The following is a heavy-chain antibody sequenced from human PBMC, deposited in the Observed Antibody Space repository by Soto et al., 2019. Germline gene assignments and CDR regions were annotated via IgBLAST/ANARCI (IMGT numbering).Heavy chain of an antibody. J-gene: IGHJ4*02. Sequence: GGSLRLSCAASGFTFSSYAMHWVRQAPGKGLEWVAVISYDGSNKYYADSVKGRFTISSDNSKNTLYLQMNSLRAEDTAVYYCAVIAAAGNFEYWGQGTLVTVSS. CDR2: ISYDGSNK. CDR1: GFTFSSYA. D-gene: IGHD6-13*01. V-gene: IGHV3-30-3*01. CDR3: AVIAAAGNFEY.